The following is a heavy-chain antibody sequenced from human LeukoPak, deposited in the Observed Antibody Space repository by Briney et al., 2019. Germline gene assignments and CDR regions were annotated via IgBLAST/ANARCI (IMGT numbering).Heavy chain of an antibody. CDR3: ARELDYYDSSGYYYYYGMDV. V-gene: IGHV1-18*01. CDR2: ISAYNGNT. CDR1: GYTFTSYG. D-gene: IGHD3-22*01. J-gene: IGHJ6*02. Sequence: GASVKVSCKASGYTFTSYGIGWVRQAPGQGLEWMGWISAYNGNTNYAQKLQGRVTMTTDTSTSTAYMELRSLRSDDTAVYYCARELDYYDSSGYYYYYGMDVWGQGTTVTVSS.